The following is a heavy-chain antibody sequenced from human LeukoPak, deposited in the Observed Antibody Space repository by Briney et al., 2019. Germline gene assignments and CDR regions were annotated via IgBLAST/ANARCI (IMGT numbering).Heavy chain of an antibody. CDR1: GFTFSSNW. CDR3: AKTVGSGEYFDY. CDR2: ISGSGGST. V-gene: IGHV3-23*01. J-gene: IGHJ4*02. Sequence: PGGSLRLSCVASGFTFSSNWMHWVRQAPGKGLEWVSAISGSGGSTYYADSVKGRFTISRDNSKNTLYLQMNSLRAEDTAVYYCAKTVGSGEYFDYWGQGTLVTVSS. D-gene: IGHD3-10*01.